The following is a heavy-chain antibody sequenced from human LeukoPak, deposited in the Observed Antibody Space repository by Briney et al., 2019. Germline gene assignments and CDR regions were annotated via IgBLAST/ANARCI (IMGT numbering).Heavy chain of an antibody. CDR3: AHYCSGGGCHSDY. Sequence: EASVKVSCKASGYTFTGYYIHWVRQAPGQGLEWMGWINPNSGGTNYAQKFQGRVTMTRDTSISTAYMELSRLRSDDTAVYYCAHYCSGGGCHSDYWGQGTLVTVSS. V-gene: IGHV1-2*02. CDR2: INPNSGGT. D-gene: IGHD2-15*01. J-gene: IGHJ4*02. CDR1: GYTFTGYY.